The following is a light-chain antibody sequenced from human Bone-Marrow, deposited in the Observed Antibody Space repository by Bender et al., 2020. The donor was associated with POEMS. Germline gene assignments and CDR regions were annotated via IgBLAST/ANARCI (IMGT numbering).Light chain of an antibody. CDR2: DVS. CDR3: VAWDASLNGWV. V-gene: IGLV2-14*01. Sequence: QSALTQPASVSGSPGQSITISCTGTSSDVGGYEYVSWYQQHPGKVPKVLISDVSTRPSGVPDRFSGSKSGTSASLAITGLQSDDEAIYFCVAWDASLNGWVFGGGTKLTVL. CDR1: SSDVGGYEY. J-gene: IGLJ3*02.